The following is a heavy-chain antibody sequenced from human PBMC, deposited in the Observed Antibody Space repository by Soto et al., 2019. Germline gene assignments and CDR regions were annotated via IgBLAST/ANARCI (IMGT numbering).Heavy chain of an antibody. D-gene: IGHD3-3*01. CDR2: IYYSGST. CDR1: GGSISSYY. CDR3: ARERSSVRFSPISWFDP. Sequence: PSETLSLTCTVSGGSISSYYWSWIRQPPGKGLEWIGYIYYSGSTNYNPSLKSRVTISVDTSKNQFSLKLSSVTAADTAVYYCARERSSVRFSPISWFDPWGQGTLVTVSS. J-gene: IGHJ5*02. V-gene: IGHV4-59*01.